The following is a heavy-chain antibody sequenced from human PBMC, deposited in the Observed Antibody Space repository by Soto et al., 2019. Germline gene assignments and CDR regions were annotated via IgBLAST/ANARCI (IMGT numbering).Heavy chain of an antibody. J-gene: IGHJ5*02. CDR2: IYPGDSDT. CDR3: ARHVGTAAAGPWFDP. CDR1: GYSFTSYW. V-gene: IGHV5-51*01. Sequence: PGESLKISCKGSGYSFTSYWIGWVRQMPGKGLEWMGIIYPGDSDTRYSPSFQGQVTISADKSISTAYLQWSSLKASDTAMYYCARHVGTAAAGPWFDPWGPGTLVTVAS. D-gene: IGHD6-13*01.